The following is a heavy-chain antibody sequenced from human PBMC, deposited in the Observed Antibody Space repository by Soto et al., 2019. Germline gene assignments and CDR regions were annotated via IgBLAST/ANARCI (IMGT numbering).Heavy chain of an antibody. CDR3: ATDLSKTSIYYHDSSGFDY. V-gene: IGHV3-23*01. Sequence: GGSLRLSCAASGFTFSSYAMSLVRQSPGKGLELVSAISGSGGSTYYADSVKGRFTISRDNSKNTLYLQMNSLRAEDTAVYYCATDLSKTSIYYHDSSGFDYWGQGTLFTVS. CDR2: ISGSGGST. D-gene: IGHD3-22*01. CDR1: GFTFSSYA. J-gene: IGHJ4*02.